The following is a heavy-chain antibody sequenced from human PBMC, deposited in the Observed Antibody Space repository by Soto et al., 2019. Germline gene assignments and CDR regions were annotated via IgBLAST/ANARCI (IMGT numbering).Heavy chain of an antibody. D-gene: IGHD4-17*01. Sequence: EVQLLESGGALVQPGGSLRLSCAASESTFSTSGMTWVRLAPGRGLDYVSAINPSGSRTYYADSVKGRFTISRDNSKNTLYLQMNSLRAEDTAIYYCAKTPRGGDYGDWYFDLWGRGTLVTVSS. J-gene: IGHJ2*01. CDR2: INPSGSRT. CDR3: AKTPRGGDYGDWYFDL. V-gene: IGHV3-23*05. CDR1: ESTFSTSG.